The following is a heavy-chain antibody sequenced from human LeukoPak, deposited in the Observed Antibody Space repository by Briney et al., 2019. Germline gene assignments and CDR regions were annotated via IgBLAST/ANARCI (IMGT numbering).Heavy chain of an antibody. Sequence: TLSLTCTVSGAXLSTSSCTWIRQPPGKGLECIGFIYYSGTAHYHPSLKSRVTISLDTSKNQFSLRLSSVTAADTAVYYCARHFSNGWSDKWGQGTLVTVS. CDR2: IYYSGTA. J-gene: IGHJ4*02. CDR1: GAXLSTSS. D-gene: IGHD6-19*01. CDR3: ARHFSNGWSDK. V-gene: IGHV4-59*08.